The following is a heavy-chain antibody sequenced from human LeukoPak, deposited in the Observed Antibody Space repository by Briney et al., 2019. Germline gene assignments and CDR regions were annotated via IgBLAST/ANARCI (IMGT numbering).Heavy chain of an antibody. Sequence: GASVKVSRKASGYTFTSYGISWVRQAPGQGLEWMGWISAYNGNTNYAQKLQGRVTMTTDTSTSTAYMELRSLRSDDTAVYYCARGWSGSYPGRHRRDYWGQGTLVTVSS. V-gene: IGHV1-18*01. CDR1: GYTFTSYG. J-gene: IGHJ4*02. CDR2: ISAYNGNT. D-gene: IGHD1-26*01. CDR3: ARGWSGSYPGRHRRDY.